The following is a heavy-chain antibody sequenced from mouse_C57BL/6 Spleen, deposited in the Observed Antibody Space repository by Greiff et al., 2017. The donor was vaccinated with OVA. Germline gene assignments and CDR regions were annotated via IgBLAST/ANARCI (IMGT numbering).Heavy chain of an antibody. D-gene: IGHD1-1*01. CDR1: GYTFTDYY. Sequence: VQLQQSGPELVKPGASVKISCKASGYTFTDYYINWVKQRPGQGLEWIGWIFPGSGSTYYNEKFKGKATLTVDKSSSTAYMLLSSLTSEDSAVYFCARISITTVVARYFDVWGTGTTVTVSS. V-gene: IGHV1-75*01. CDR2: IFPGSGST. J-gene: IGHJ1*03. CDR3: ARISITTVVARYFDV.